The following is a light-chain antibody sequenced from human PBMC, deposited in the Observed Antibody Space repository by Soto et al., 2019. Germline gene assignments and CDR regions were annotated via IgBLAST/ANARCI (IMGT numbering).Light chain of an antibody. J-gene: IGLJ1*01. Sequence: QSVLTQPPSVSGAPGQRVTISCSGSSSNIGAGYDVHWYQQLPGTAPKLLIYDNNNRPSGVPGRFSGSKSGTSASLAITGLQAEPELDYSCQPYDYTLSAHYVFGAGTKVTVL. CDR1: SSNIGAGYD. CDR2: DNN. CDR3: QPYDYTLSAHYV. V-gene: IGLV1-40*01.